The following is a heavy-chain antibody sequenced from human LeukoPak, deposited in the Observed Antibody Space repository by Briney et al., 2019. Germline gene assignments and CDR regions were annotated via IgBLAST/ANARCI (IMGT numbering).Heavy chain of an antibody. CDR3: ATAYDTGGYYRY. Sequence: SETLSLTCTVSGGSISSYLWSWIRQPPGKGLEWIAYIYYSGSTNYNPSLKSRVAISVDTSKNQFSLKLSSVTAADTAVYYCATAYDTGGYYRYRGQGTLVTVSS. CDR2: IYYSGST. D-gene: IGHD3-22*01. CDR1: GGSISSYL. V-gene: IGHV4-59*01. J-gene: IGHJ4*02.